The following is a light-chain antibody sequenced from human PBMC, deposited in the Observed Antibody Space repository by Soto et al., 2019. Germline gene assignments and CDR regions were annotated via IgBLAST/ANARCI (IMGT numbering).Light chain of an antibody. CDR1: QSISSW. V-gene: IGKV1-5*01. CDR3: QQYNSYSGT. J-gene: IGKJ1*01. CDR2: DAS. Sequence: DTQMTQSPSTLSASVGDRVTITCRASQSISSWLAWYQQKPGKAPTLLIYDASSMESGVPSRFSGSGSGTEFTLTISSLQPDDFATYYCQQYNSYSGTFGQGTKVEIK.